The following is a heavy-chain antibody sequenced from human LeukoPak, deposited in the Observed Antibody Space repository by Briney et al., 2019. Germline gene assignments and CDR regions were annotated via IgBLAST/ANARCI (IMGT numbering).Heavy chain of an antibody. CDR2: ISASSNFI. CDR3: ARSVSAFDI. J-gene: IGHJ3*02. V-gene: IGHV3-21*01. Sequence: PGGSLRLSCAASGFTFSSYGINWVRQAPGKGLEWVSSISASSNFIYYADSVKGRSTISRDNAKNSLYLQMNSLRAEDTAVYYCARSVSAFDIWGQGTMVTVSS. CDR1: GFTFSSYG. D-gene: IGHD5/OR15-5a*01.